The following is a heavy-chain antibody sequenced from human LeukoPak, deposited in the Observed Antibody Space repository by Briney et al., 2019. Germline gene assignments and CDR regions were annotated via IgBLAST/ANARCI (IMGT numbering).Heavy chain of an antibody. CDR1: GFTFSSYA. D-gene: IGHD4-23*01. Sequence: GGSLRLSCAASGFTFSSYAMHWVRQAPGKGLEWVAIISYDGSNNYYADSVKGRFTISRDNSKNTLYLQMNSLRAEDTAVYYCARGDLYDYGGYFDYWGQGTLVTVSS. CDR3: ARGDLYDYGGYFDY. CDR2: ISYDGSNN. J-gene: IGHJ4*02. V-gene: IGHV3-30-3*01.